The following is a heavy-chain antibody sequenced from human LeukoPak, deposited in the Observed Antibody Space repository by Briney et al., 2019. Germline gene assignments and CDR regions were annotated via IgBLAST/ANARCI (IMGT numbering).Heavy chain of an antibody. V-gene: IGHV3-23*01. D-gene: IGHD1-26*01. CDR3: AKAHGGSYHSGID. CDR1: GFTFSSFA. CDR2: ISASGSPT. Sequence: PGGSLRLSCAASGFTFSSFAMTWVRQAPGKRLEWVSLISASGSPTYYADSVKGRFSISRDNSKNTLYLQLNSLRVEDTAEYYCAKAHGGSYHSGIDWGQGTLVIVSS. J-gene: IGHJ4*02.